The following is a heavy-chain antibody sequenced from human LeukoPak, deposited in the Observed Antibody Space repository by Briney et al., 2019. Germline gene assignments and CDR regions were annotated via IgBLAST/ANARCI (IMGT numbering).Heavy chain of an antibody. CDR2: INHSGST. CDR1: GGSFSGNY. D-gene: IGHD3-3*01. Sequence: SETLPLTCAVYGGSFSGNYWSWIRQPPGKELEWIGEINHSGSTNYNPSLKSRVTISVDTSKNQFSLKLSSVTAADTAVYYCARAHYDFWSAYRQYFDHWGQGTLVTVSS. CDR3: ARAHYDFWSAYRQYFDH. J-gene: IGHJ4*02. V-gene: IGHV4-34*01.